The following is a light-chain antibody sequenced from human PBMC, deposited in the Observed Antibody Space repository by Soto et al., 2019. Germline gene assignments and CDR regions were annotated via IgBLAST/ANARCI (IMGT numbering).Light chain of an antibody. Sequence: QSVLTQPASVSGSPGQSITISCTGTSSDVGGYNYVSWYQQHPGKAPKLMIYEVSNRPSGVSNRLSGSKSGNTASLTISGLQAEDEADYYCSSYTSTFTRVFGTGTKVTVL. CDR3: SSYTSTFTRV. J-gene: IGLJ1*01. V-gene: IGLV2-14*01. CDR1: SSDVGGYNY. CDR2: EVS.